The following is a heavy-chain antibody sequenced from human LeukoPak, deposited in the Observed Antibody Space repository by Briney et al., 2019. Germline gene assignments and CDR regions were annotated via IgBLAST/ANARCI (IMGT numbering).Heavy chain of an antibody. J-gene: IGHJ5*02. Sequence: ASVKVSCKASGYTFTGYYMHWVRQAPGQGLEWMGWINPNSGGTNYAQKFQGRVTMTRDTSISTAYMELSRLRSDDTAVYYCARARDTFYIAVAGSNWFDPWGQGTLVTVSS. CDR1: GYTFTGYY. V-gene: IGHV1-2*02. CDR2: INPNSGGT. D-gene: IGHD6-19*01. CDR3: ARARDTFYIAVAGSNWFDP.